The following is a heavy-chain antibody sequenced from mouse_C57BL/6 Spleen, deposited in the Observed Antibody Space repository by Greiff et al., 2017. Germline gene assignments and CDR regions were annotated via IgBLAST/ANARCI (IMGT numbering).Heavy chain of an antibody. V-gene: IGHV1-59*01. D-gene: IGHD2-5*01. CDR2: IDPSDSYT. J-gene: IGHJ4*01. CDR3: AREDSNYRAMDY. CDR1: GYTFTSYW. Sequence: QVQLQQPGAELVRPGTSVKLSCKASGYTFTSYWMHWVKQRPGQGLEWIGVIDPSDSYTNYNQQFKGKATLTVDTSSSTSYMQLSSLTSEDSAVYYCAREDSNYRAMDYWGQGTSVTVAS.